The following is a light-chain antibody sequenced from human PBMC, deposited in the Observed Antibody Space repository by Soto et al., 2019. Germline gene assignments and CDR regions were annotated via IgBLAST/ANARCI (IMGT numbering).Light chain of an antibody. CDR1: QSVNSN. CDR2: GAS. V-gene: IGKV3-15*01. Sequence: EIVLTQSPGTLCLSPGEGATLSCRASQSVNSNFLAWYQQKPGQAPRLLIYGASTRATGIPAKFSGSGSGTDFTLTITSLQSEASAVYFCQQYKNWPWTFGQGTKVDIK. J-gene: IGKJ1*01. CDR3: QQYKNWPWT.